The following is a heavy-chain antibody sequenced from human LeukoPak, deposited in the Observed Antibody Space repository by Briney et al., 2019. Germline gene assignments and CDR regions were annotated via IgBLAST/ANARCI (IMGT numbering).Heavy chain of an antibody. V-gene: IGHV4-31*03. J-gene: IGHJ5*02. CDR1: GGSISSGGYY. CDR2: IYYSGST. D-gene: IGHD3-10*01. CDR3: ARAAIYYYGSGSYYNFNWFDP. Sequence: NPSETLSLTCTVSGGSISSGGYYWSWIRQHPGKGLGWIGYIYYSGSTYYNPSLKSRVTISVDTSKNQFSLKLSSVTAADTAVYYCARAAIYYYGSGSYYNFNWFDPWGQGTLVTVSS.